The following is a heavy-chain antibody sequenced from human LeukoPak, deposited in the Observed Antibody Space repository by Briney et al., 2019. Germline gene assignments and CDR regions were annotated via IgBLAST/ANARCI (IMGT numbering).Heavy chain of an antibody. CDR3: AKGGYCSSTSCLAIY. V-gene: IGHV3-23*01. CDR1: GFTFSSYW. CDR2: ISGSGGST. Sequence: GGSLRLSCAASGFTFSSYWMSWVRQAPGKGLEWVSAISGSGGSTYYADSVKGRFTISRDNSKNTLYLQMNSLRVEDTAVYYCAKGGYCSSTSCLAIYWGQGTLVTVSS. D-gene: IGHD2-2*01. J-gene: IGHJ4*02.